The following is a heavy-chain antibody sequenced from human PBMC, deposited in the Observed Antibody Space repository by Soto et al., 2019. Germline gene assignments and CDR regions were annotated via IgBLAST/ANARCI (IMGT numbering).Heavy chain of an antibody. Sequence: GGSLRLSCAASGFTFSNAWMNWVRQAPGKGLEWVGRIKSKTDGGTTDYAAPVKGRFTISRDDSKNTLYLQMNSLKTEDTAVYYCTLNHSPFYYYYGMDVWGQGTTVTVSS. V-gene: IGHV3-15*07. J-gene: IGHJ6*02. CDR3: TLNHSPFYYYYGMDV. CDR1: GFTFSNAW. CDR2: IKSKTDGGTT.